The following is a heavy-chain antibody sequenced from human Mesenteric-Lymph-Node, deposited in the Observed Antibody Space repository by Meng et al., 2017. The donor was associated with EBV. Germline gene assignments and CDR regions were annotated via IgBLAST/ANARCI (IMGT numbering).Heavy chain of an antibody. V-gene: IGHV4-39*07. CDR1: GGSSSSSSYY. D-gene: IGHD6-13*01. CDR3: ARDRGIAAADY. CDR2: IYYSGST. J-gene: IGHJ4*02. Sequence: QLHLQELGPGLVQPSETLSLTCTVSGGSSSSSSYYWGWIRQPPGKGLEWIGSIYYSGSTYYNPSLKSRVTISVDTSKNQFSLKLSSVTAADTAVYYCARDRGIAAADYWGQGTLSPSPQ.